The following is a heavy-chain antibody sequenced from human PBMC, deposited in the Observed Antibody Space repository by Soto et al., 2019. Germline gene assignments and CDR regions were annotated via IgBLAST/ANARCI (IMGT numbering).Heavy chain of an antibody. Sequence: ASVKVSCKASGYTFTGYYMHWVRQAPGQGLEWMGWINPNSGGTNYAQKFQGWVTMTRDTSISTAYMELSRLRSDDTAVYYCARGIAAAPRYYYYYGMDVWAKGPRSPSP. CDR3: ARGIAAAPRYYYYYGMDV. V-gene: IGHV1-2*04. CDR2: INPNSGGT. CDR1: GYTFTGYY. D-gene: IGHD6-13*01. J-gene: IGHJ6*02.